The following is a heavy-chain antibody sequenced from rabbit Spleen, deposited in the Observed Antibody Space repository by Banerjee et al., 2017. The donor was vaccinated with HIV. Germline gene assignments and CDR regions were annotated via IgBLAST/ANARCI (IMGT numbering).Heavy chain of an antibody. CDR3: ARDAATSFSSYGMDL. CDR1: GFSFSSSYD. CDR2: ISGGSSGDT. V-gene: IGHV1S45*01. Sequence: QEQLEESGGGLVKPGASLTLICTASGFSFSSSYDMCWVRQAPGKGLEWIACISGGSSGDTGYASWAKGRSTISKTSSTTVTLQMTSLTAADTATYFCARDAATSFSSYGMDLWGQGTLVTVS. D-gene: IGHD8-1*01. J-gene: IGHJ6*01.